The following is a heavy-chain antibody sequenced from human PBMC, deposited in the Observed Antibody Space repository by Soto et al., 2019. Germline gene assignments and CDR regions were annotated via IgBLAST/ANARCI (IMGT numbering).Heavy chain of an antibody. V-gene: IGHV5-51*01. CDR1: GYTFSYFW. CDR3: ARSPRSSPYFDY. Sequence: GESLKISWQCSGYTFSYFWNAWVRQLPGKGLEEMGIIYPGDSETRYSPSFHGKVTISADRSVGTAYLQWSSLEASDSAFYFCARSPRSSPYFDYWGQGALVTVSS. D-gene: IGHD6-13*01. CDR2: IYPGDSET. J-gene: IGHJ4*02.